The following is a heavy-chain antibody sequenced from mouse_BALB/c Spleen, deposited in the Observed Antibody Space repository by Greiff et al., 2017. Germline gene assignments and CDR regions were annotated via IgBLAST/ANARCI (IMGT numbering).Heavy chain of an antibody. J-gene: IGHJ4*01. CDR1: GDSITSGY. D-gene: IGHD2-1*01. Sequence: EVQLQQSGPSLVKPSQTLSLTCSVTGDSITSGYWNWIRKFPGNKLEYMGYISYSGSTYYNPSLKSRISITRDTSKNQYYLQLNSVTTEDTATYYCARYGGNSYAMDYWGQGTSVTVSS. CDR3: ARYGGNSYAMDY. CDR2: ISYSGST. V-gene: IGHV3-8*02.